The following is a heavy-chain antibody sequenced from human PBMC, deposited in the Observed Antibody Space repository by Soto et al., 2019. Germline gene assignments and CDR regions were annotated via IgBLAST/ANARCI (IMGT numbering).Heavy chain of an antibody. Sequence: EVQLVESGGGLVQPGGSLRLSCAASKLSFSGYWMSWVRLAPGKGLEWVATIKPDGSGEYYVDSVEGRFTISXXXXXXSLYLQMNSLRAEDTAMYYCARDQIWGQGTLVTVSS. CDR3: ARDQI. CDR2: IKPDGSGE. V-gene: IGHV3-7*01. J-gene: IGHJ4*02. CDR1: KLSFSGYW.